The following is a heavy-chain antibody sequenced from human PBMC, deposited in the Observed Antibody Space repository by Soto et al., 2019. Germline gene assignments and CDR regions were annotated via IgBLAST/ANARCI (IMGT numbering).Heavy chain of an antibody. V-gene: IGHV1-69*02. CDR3: TIGSWSGEVFDI. CDR1: GGTFSTYS. CDR2: IIPMLGVR. Sequence: QVQLVQSGAEVKKPGSSVKVSCKDSGGTFSTYSMFWVRQAPGQGLEWMGRIIPMLGVRNYAQRFQDRVTRIAVRSTATVHLELSSLSSEGTALYYCTIGSWSGEVFDIWGQGTRVTVS. D-gene: IGHD2-21*01. J-gene: IGHJ3*02.